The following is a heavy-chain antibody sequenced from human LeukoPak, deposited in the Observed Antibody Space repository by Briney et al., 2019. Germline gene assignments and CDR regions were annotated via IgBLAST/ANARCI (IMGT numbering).Heavy chain of an antibody. V-gene: IGHV3-23*01. CDR1: GFTFSSHG. CDR2: IIPSGHTT. D-gene: IGHD6-6*01. Sequence: GGSLRLSCAASGFTFSSHGMNWVRQAPGKGLEWVSGIIPSGHTTYYADSVRGRFTISRDNSRNTLYLQMNSLRAEDTAVYYCARMRREYSTSPYYYYYMDVWAKGPTVTVSS. J-gene: IGHJ6*03. CDR3: ARMRREYSTSPYYYYYMDV.